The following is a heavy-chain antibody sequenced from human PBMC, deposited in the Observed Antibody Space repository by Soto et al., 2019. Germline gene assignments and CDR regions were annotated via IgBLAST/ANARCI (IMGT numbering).Heavy chain of an antibody. CDR1: GGSVSSGNYY. D-gene: IGHD4-4*01. CDR2: ISNSGST. Sequence: VQLQESGPGLVKPSQTLSLTSTVSGGSVSSGNYYWSWIRQPPGKGLEWIGHISNSGSTYYNQSLRSRLNISVDTSKNQFSLRLSSVTAADTAVYYCARGEYSKYGVDFWGPGTLVTVSS. J-gene: IGHJ4*02. V-gene: IGHV4-30-4*01. CDR3: ARGEYSKYGVDF.